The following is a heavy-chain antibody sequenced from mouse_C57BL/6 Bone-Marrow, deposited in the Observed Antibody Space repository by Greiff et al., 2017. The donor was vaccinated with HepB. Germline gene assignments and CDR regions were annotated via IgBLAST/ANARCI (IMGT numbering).Heavy chain of an antibody. CDR2: IDPETGGT. J-gene: IGHJ1*03. CDR1: GYTFTDYE. CDR3: TNAGNYGGCWYIDV. D-gene: IGHD2-1*01. Sequence: VQLQQSGAELVRPGASVTLSCKASGYTFTDYEMHWVKQTPVPGLEWIGAIDPETGGTAYNQKFKGKAILTADKSSSTAYMELRSLTSEDSAVYYCTNAGNYGGCWYIDVWGTGTTVTVSS. V-gene: IGHV1-15*01.